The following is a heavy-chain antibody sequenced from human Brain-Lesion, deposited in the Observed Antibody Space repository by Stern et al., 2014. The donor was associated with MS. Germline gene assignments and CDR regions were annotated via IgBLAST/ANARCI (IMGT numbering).Heavy chain of an antibody. CDR2: IYYSGAT. Sequence: VQLLESGPGLVKPSETLSLTCSISGGSVSSNRYYWGWIRQPPGKGLEWIGIIYYSGATFYNPSLKSRVPISRDTSKNQFSLSLSSVTAADTAVYYCGRAGLDDTFDVWGQGTMVTVSS. CDR1: GGSVSSNRYY. CDR3: GRAGLDDTFDV. J-gene: IGHJ3*01. D-gene: IGHD3/OR15-3a*01. V-gene: IGHV4-39*01.